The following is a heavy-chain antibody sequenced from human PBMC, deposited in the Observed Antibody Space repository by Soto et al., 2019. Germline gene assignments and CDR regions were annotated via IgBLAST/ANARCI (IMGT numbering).Heavy chain of an antibody. CDR1: GFTFSSYG. CDR2: ISYDGSNK. V-gene: IGHV3-30*18. CDR3: ANSIGVRPPPAMDV. D-gene: IGHD4-17*01. J-gene: IGHJ6*02. Sequence: QVQLVESGGGVVQPGRSLRLSCAASGFTFSSYGMHWVRQAPGKGLEWVAVISYDGSNKYYADSVKGRFTISRDNSKNTLYLQMNSLRAEDTAVYYCANSIGVRPPPAMDVWGQGTTVTVSS.